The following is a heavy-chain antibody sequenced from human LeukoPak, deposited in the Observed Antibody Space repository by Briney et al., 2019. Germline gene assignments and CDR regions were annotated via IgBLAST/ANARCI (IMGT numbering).Heavy chain of an antibody. Sequence: GASVKVSCKASGYTFTSYSISWVRQAPGQGLEWMGWISAYNGNTNYAQKLQGRVTMTTDTSTSTAYMELRSLRSDDTAVYYCTRYDGYCSSTSCPYYMDVWGKGTTVTVSS. V-gene: IGHV1-18*01. CDR2: ISAYNGNT. D-gene: IGHD2-2*01. J-gene: IGHJ6*03. CDR1: GYTFTSYS. CDR3: TRYDGYCSSTSCPYYMDV.